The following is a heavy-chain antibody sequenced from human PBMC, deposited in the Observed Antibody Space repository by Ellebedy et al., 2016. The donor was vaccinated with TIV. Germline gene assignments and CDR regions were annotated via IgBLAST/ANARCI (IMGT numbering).Heavy chain of an antibody. CDR3: ARDPALPRGRFDP. V-gene: IGHV4-39*07. Sequence: MPSETLSLTCTVSGGSVSSDHYYWSWIRLPPGKGLEWIGSIYYSGSTYYNPSLKSRVTISVDTSKNQFSLNLSSVTAADTAVYYCARDPALPRGRFDPWGQGTLVTVSS. CDR1: GGSVSSDHYY. CDR2: IYYSGST. J-gene: IGHJ5*02.